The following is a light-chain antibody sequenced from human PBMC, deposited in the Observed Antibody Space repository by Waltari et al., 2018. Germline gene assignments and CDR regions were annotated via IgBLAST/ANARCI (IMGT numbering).Light chain of an antibody. CDR2: RSN. Sequence: QCVLTQPPSASGTPGQRVPISCSGSSSNIGSNDVSWYQLLPGTAPKLLIYRSNQRPSGVPDRFSGSKSGTSASLAISGLRSEDEAAYYCATWDDSLSAYVFGTGTKVTV. J-gene: IGLJ1*01. CDR3: ATWDDSLSAYV. V-gene: IGLV1-47*01. CDR1: SSNIGSND.